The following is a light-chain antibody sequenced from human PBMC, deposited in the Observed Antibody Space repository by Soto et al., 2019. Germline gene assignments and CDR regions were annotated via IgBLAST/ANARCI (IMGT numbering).Light chain of an antibody. CDR2: GTS. Sequence: EIVLSQAPGTLSLSPGERVTLSCRASQSVASRNLAWYQQRSGQAPRLLIYGTSSRAIHTPDRFSGSGSGTDFTLTISDLEPEDFAVYFCQHFGNSLWTFGQGTNVEI. V-gene: IGKV3-20*01. CDR3: QHFGNSLWT. J-gene: IGKJ1*01. CDR1: QSVASRN.